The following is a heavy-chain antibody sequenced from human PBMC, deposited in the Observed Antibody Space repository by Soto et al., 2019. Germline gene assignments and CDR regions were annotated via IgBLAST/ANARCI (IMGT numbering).Heavy chain of an antibody. CDR1: GFTFSSYS. J-gene: IGHJ4*02. CDR2: ISSSSSYI. CDR3: ARDVESSWFRGSEEELRDDY. V-gene: IGHV3-21*01. Sequence: PGGSLRLSCAASGFTFSSYSMNWVRQAPGKGLEWVSSISSSSSYIYYADSVKGRFTISRDNAKNSLDLQMNSLRAEDTAVYYWARDVESSWFRGSEEELRDDYWGQGTLVTVSS. D-gene: IGHD6-13*01.